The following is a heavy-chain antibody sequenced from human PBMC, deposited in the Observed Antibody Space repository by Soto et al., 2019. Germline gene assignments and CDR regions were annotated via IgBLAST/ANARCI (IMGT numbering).Heavy chain of an antibody. V-gene: IGHV3-30*18. J-gene: IGHJ4*02. Sequence: QVQLVESGGGVVQPGRSLRLSCAASGFSFSSYGMHWVRQAPGKGLEWVAMISYDGTDEYYADSVKGRFTISRDNSKNAVYLQMNSLRAEDTAGYYCAKQGSDWNDHCAYWGQGTLVTVSS. CDR2: ISYDGTDE. CDR1: GFSFSSYG. D-gene: IGHD1-1*01. CDR3: AKQGSDWNDHCAY.